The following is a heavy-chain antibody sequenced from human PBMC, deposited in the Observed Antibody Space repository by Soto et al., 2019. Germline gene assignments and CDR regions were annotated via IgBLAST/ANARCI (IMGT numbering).Heavy chain of an antibody. CDR1: GGSISSSSYY. V-gene: IGHV4-39*01. CDR2: IYYSGST. J-gene: IGHJ5*02. CDR3: ASRVVPAAPLNWFDP. Sequence: QLQLQESGPGLVKPSETLSLTCTVSGGSISSSSYYWGWIRQPPGKGLEWIGSIYYSGSTYYNPSLKSRVTISVYPSKNQYSRKLSSVTAADTAVYYCASRVVPAAPLNWFDPWGQGTLVNVSS. D-gene: IGHD2-2*01.